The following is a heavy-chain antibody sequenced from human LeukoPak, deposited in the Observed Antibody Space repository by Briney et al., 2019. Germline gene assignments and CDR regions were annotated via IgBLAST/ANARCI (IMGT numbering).Heavy chain of an antibody. Sequence: GGSLRLSCAASGFTFSSYEMNWVRQAPGKGLEWVSYISSSGSTIYYADSVKGRFTISRDNAKNSLNLQMNSLRAEDTAVYYCAGINDYGDPTGAFDIWGQGTMVTVSS. CDR2: ISSSGSTI. D-gene: IGHD4-17*01. J-gene: IGHJ3*02. CDR3: AGINDYGDPTGAFDI. V-gene: IGHV3-48*03. CDR1: GFTFSSYE.